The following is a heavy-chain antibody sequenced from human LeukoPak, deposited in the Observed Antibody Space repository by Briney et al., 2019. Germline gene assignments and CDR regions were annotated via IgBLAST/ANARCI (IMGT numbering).Heavy chain of an antibody. CDR3: ARERPYYYDSSGYQAFDI. CDR1: GGSISSYY. J-gene: IGHJ3*02. Sequence: SETLSLTCTVSGGSISSYYWSWIRQPPGKGLEWIGYIYYSGSTNYNPSLKSRVTISVDTSKNQFSLKLSSVAAADTAVYYCARERPYYYDSSGYQAFDIWGQGTMVTVSS. D-gene: IGHD3-22*01. CDR2: IYYSGST. V-gene: IGHV4-59*12.